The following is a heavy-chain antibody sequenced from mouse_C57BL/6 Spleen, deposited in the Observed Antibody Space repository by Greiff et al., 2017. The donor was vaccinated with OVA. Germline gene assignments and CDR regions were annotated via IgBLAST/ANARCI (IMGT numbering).Heavy chain of an antibody. V-gene: IGHV5-4*01. CDR3: AREDLGWLLRNWYFDV. CDR1: GFTFSSYA. CDR2: ISDGGSYT. J-gene: IGHJ1*03. Sequence: EVKVVESGGGLVKPGGSLKLSCAASGFTFSSYAMSWVRQTPEKRLEWVATISDGGSYTYYPDNVKGRFTISRDNAKNNLYLQMSHLKSEDTAMYYCAREDLGWLLRNWYFDVWGTGTTVTVSS. D-gene: IGHD2-3*01.